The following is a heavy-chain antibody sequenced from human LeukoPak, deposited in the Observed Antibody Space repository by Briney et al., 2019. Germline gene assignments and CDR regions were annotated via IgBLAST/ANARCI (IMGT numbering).Heavy chain of an antibody. J-gene: IGHJ6*04. Sequence: GGSLRLSCAASGFTCCSYEMKWLRQAPGKGLEGVSYISSSGSTIYYADSVKGRFTISRDNAKNSLYLQMNSLRAEDTAVYYCAELGITMIGGVWGKGTTVTISS. CDR3: AELGITMIGGV. D-gene: IGHD3-10*02. V-gene: IGHV3-48*03. CDR2: ISSSGSTI. CDR1: GFTCCSYE.